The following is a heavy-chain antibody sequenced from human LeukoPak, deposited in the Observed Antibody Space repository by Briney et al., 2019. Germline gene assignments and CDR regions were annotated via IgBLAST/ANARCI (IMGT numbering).Heavy chain of an antibody. CDR1: GFTFSNYA. Sequence: GGSLRLSCAASGFTFSNYAMHWVRQAPGKGLEWVAVRSYDGSNKYYADSVKGRFTISRDNSKNTLYLQMDSLRVEDTAVYYCARDPGPYGDYMDVWGKGTTVTVSS. V-gene: IGHV3-30*04. CDR2: RSYDGSNK. CDR3: ARDPGPYGDYMDV. J-gene: IGHJ6*03. D-gene: IGHD1-1*01.